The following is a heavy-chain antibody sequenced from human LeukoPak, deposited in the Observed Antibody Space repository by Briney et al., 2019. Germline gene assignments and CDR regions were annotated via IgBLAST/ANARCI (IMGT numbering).Heavy chain of an antibody. CDR3: ARDGVVYYDSSGPLGGYFDY. D-gene: IGHD3-22*01. V-gene: IGHV3-30*01. Sequence: GRSLRLSSAASGFTFSSYAMHWVRQAPGKGLEWVAVISYDGSNKYYADSVKGRFTISRDNSKNTLYLQMNSLRAEDTAVYYCARDGVVYYDSSGPLGGYFDYWGQGTLVTVSS. CDR1: GFTFSSYA. CDR2: ISYDGSNK. J-gene: IGHJ4*02.